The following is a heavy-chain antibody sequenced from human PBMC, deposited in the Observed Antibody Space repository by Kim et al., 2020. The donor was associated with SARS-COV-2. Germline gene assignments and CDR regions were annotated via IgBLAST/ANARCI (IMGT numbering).Heavy chain of an antibody. Sequence: SVKVSCKASGGTFSSYAISWVRQAPGQGLEWMGGIIPIFGTANYSQKFQGRVTITADESTSTAYMELSSLRSEDTAVYYCARALWSGGQPPRGYYGMDVWGQGTTVTVSS. D-gene: IGHD3-3*01. V-gene: IGHV1-69*13. CDR2: IIPIFGTA. CDR1: GGTFSSYA. J-gene: IGHJ6*02. CDR3: ARALWSGGQPPRGYYGMDV.